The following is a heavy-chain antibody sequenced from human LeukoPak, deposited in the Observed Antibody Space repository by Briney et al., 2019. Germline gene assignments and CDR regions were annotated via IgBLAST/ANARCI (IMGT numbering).Heavy chain of an antibody. CDR2: ITDNGGST. V-gene: IGHV3-23*01. CDR1: GFTLSSSA. J-gene: IGHJ4*02. Sequence: GGSLRLSCAASGFTLSSSAMTWVRQAPGKGLDWVSTITDNGGSTFYADSVMGRFTISRDTSKNTLYLQMNSLRADDTAVYYCATVGGSCSSSNCYAYFDYWGQGTLVTVSS. CDR3: ATVGGSCSSSNCYAYFDY. D-gene: IGHD2-2*01.